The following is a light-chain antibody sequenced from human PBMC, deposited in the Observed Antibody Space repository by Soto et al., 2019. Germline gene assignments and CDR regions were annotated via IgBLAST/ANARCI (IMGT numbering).Light chain of an antibody. J-gene: IGKJ1*01. V-gene: IGKV3-15*01. Sequence: EIVMTQSPATLSVSPGERATLSCSASQSVSSKLVWYQQKPGQAPRLLIYGASTRATGIPARFSGSGSGTEFTLIISSLESEDFAVYYCQQYNNWPRTFGQGTKVDIK. CDR1: QSVSSK. CDR2: GAS. CDR3: QQYNNWPRT.